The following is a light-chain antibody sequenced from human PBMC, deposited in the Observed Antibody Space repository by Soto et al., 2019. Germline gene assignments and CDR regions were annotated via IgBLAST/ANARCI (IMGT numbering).Light chain of an antibody. J-gene: IGKJ1*01. CDR1: QSVSSSY. CDR2: GAS. Sequence: ELVLTQSPGTLSLSPGERATLSCRASQSVSSSYFACHQQKPGQAPRLLIYGASSRATGIPDRFSGSGSGTDFTLTISRLDPEDFAVYYCQQYGTSPRTFGQGTKVDIK. V-gene: IGKV3-20*01. CDR3: QQYGTSPRT.